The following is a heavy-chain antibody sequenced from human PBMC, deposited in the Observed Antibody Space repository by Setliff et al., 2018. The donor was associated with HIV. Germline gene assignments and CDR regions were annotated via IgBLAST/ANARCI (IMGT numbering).Heavy chain of an antibody. V-gene: IGHV4-39*01. Sequence: SETLSLTCTVSGGSISTSSYYWGWIRQPPGKGLEWIGSIYYSGNTYCKPSLKGRITISVDTSKNQFSLKLKSVTAADTAVYYCARHDYYDSGGFYTLYYFDYWGPGTLVTVSS. D-gene: IGHD3-22*01. CDR1: GGSISTSSYY. CDR3: ARHDYYDSGGFYTLYYFDY. CDR2: IYYSGNT. J-gene: IGHJ4*02.